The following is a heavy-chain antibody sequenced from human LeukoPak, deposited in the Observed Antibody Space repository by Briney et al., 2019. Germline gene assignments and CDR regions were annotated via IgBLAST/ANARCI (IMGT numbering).Heavy chain of an antibody. CDR3: AREVRVTTVLDY. CDR2: ISSSSSYI. J-gene: IGHJ4*02. Sequence: GGSLRLSCAASGFTFSTYRMNWVRQAPGKGLEWVSSISSSSSYIYYADSVNGRFTISRDNAKNSLFLQMNGLRAEDTAVYYCAREVRVTTVLDYWGRGTQVTVFS. D-gene: IGHD4-17*01. V-gene: IGHV3-21*06. CDR1: GFTFSTYR.